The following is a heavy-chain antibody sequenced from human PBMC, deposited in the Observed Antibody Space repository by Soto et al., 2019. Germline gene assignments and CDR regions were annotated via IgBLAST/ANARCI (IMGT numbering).Heavy chain of an antibody. V-gene: IGHV1-18*01. D-gene: IGHD3-10*01. CDR2: ISAYNGNT. CDR3: ARSGPPAGY. J-gene: IGHJ4*02. CDR1: GYTFTSYA. Sequence: QVQLVQSGAEVKKPGASVKVSCKAPGYTFTSYAIIWVRPAPGQGLEGMGWISAYNGNTNNAQKRQGRVTMTTDPSTTTADMELRSLRSDDTAVYYCARSGPPAGYWGQGSVVTVSA.